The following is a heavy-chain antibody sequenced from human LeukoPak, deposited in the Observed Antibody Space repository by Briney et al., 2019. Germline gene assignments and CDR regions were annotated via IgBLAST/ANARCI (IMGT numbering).Heavy chain of an antibody. CDR1: GFSFSSYI. Sequence: GGSLRLSCAASGFSFSSYIMNWVRQAPGKGLEWVSHISSSSSTIYYADSVKGRFTISRDNAKNSLYLQMNSLRAEDTAVYYCARELRGGSSGWFYYSYGMDVWGQGTTVTVSS. CDR2: ISSSSSTI. CDR3: ARELRGGSSGWFYYSYGMDV. D-gene: IGHD6-19*01. J-gene: IGHJ6*02. V-gene: IGHV3-48*04.